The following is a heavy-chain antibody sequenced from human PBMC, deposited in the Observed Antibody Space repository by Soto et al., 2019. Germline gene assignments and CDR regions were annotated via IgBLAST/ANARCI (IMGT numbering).Heavy chain of an antibody. Sequence: SETLSLTCTVSGGSISSYYWSWVRQPPGKGLEWIGYIYYSGSTNYNPSLKSRVTISVDTSKNQFSLKLNSVTAADTAVYYCARLNCYGARGYPLDYRSQGTMVPVSS. CDR1: GGSISSYY. J-gene: IGHJ4*02. D-gene: IGHD2-21*01. V-gene: IGHV4-59*01. CDR2: IYYSGST. CDR3: ARLNCYGARGYPLDY.